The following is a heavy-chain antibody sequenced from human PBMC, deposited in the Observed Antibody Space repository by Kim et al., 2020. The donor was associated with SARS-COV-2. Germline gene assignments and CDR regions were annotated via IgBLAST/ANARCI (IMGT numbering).Heavy chain of an antibody. D-gene: IGHD3-10*01. CDR1: GFTLGDYA. J-gene: IGHJ6*02. Sequence: GGSLRLSCTASGFTLGDYAMSWFRQAPGKGLEWVGFIRIKGYGGTTEYAASVKGRFTISRDDSKSIAYLQMNSPKTEDTAVYYCTRGDYGSVSYSPTGYYYAMDIWGQGTTGTVSS. V-gene: IGHV3-49*03. CDR3: TRGDYGSVSYSPTGYYYAMDI. CDR2: IRIKGYGGTT.